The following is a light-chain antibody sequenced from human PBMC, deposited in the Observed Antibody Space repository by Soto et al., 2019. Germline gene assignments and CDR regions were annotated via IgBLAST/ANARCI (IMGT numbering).Light chain of an antibody. CDR1: QSVSSSY. CDR3: QQYGSSPLT. J-gene: IGKJ4*01. V-gene: IGKV3-20*01. CDR2: GAS. Sequence: EIVLTQSPGTLSLSPGERATRSCRASQSVSSSYLAWYQQKPGQAPRLLIYGASSRATGIPDRFSGSGSGTDFTLTISRLEPEDFAVYYCQQYGSSPLTFGGGTKVEIQ.